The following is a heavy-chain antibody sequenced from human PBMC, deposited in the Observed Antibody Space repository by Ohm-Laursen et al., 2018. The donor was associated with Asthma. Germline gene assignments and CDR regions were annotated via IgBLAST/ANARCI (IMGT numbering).Heavy chain of an antibody. CDR1: GGSISSYY. V-gene: IGHV4-59*01. CDR3: ARGQDYGDLTWFDP. Sequence: PSETLSLTCTVSGGSISSYYWSWIRQPPGKGLEWIGYIYYSGSTNYNPTLKSRVTISVDTSKNQFSLKLSSVTAADTAVYYCARGQDYGDLTWFDPWGQGTLVTVSS. CDR2: IYYSGST. D-gene: IGHD4-17*01. J-gene: IGHJ5*02.